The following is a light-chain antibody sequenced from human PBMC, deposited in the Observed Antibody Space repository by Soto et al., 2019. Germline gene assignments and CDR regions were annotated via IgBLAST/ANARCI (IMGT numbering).Light chain of an antibody. CDR2: NVS. V-gene: IGLV2-14*01. CDR1: SSDVGGSNY. J-gene: IGLJ3*02. Sequence: QSALTQPASVSGSPGQSITISCTGTSSDVGGSNYVSWYQRHPGKAPKLMIYNVSNRPSGVSDRFSGSKSGNTASLTISGLQAEDEAEYYCTSYTSSTILVFGGGTKVTVL. CDR3: TSYTSSTILV.